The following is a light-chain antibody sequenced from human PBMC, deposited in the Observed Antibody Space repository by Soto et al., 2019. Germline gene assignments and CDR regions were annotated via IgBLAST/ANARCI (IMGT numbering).Light chain of an antibody. V-gene: IGKV1-27*01. CDR1: QAISTY. J-gene: IGKJ1*01. CDR2: AAS. CDR3: QKYYSAPWT. Sequence: DIQMTQSPSSLSASLGDRVTITCRASQAISTYLAWYQQKPGKAPKLLIYAASTLQSGVPSRFSGSGSGTHFTLTISSLQPDDFATYFCQKYYSAPWTFGQGTKVDI.